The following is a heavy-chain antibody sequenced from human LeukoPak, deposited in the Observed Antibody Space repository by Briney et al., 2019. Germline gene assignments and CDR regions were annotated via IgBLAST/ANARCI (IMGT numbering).Heavy chain of an antibody. CDR1: GFTFSSYG. CDR2: ISYDGSNK. D-gene: IGHD6-13*01. CDR3: AKDQPAYSSSWAELDY. V-gene: IGHV3-30*18. Sequence: PGGSLRLSCAASGFTFSSYGMHWVRQAPGKGLGWEAVISYDGSNKYYADSVKGRFTISRDNSKNTLYLQMNSLRAEDTAVYYCAKDQPAYSSSWAELDYWGQGTLVTVSS. J-gene: IGHJ4*02.